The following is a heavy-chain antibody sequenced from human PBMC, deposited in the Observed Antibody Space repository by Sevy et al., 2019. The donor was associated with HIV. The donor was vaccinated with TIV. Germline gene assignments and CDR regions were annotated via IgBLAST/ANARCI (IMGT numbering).Heavy chain of an antibody. J-gene: IGHJ6*02. CDR2: VSYEEINK. CDR3: ASSLSPYVDNSFYFAMDV. CDR1: GFTFDTYV. D-gene: IGHD1-20*01. V-gene: IGHV3-30*04. Sequence: GGSLRLSCAASGFTFDTYVIHWVRQAPGKGLEWVAFVSYEEINKHYLDSVKGRFTISRDKSKNTVYLQMNNLRVEDTAVYYCASSLSPYVDNSFYFAMDVWGQGTAVTVSS.